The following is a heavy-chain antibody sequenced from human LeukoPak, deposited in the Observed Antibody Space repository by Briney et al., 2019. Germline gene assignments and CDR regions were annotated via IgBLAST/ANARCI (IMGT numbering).Heavy chain of an antibody. CDR2: IIPIFGTA. J-gene: IGHJ4*02. CDR1: GGTFSSYA. Sequence: ASVKVSCKASGGTFSSYAISWVRPAPGQGLEWMGGIIPIFGTANYAQKFQGRVTITADESTSTAYMELSSLRSEDTAVYYCARHAGDGYRIDYWGQGTLVTVSS. D-gene: IGHD5-24*01. CDR3: ARHAGDGYRIDY. V-gene: IGHV1-69*13.